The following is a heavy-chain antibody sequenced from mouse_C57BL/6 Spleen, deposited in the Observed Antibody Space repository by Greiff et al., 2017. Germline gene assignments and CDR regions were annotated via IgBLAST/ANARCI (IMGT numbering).Heavy chain of an antibody. V-gene: IGHV2-2*01. CDR2: IWSGGST. CDR3: ARPTGDDYDSNYYAMDY. CDR1: GFSLTSYG. D-gene: IGHD2-4*01. J-gene: IGHJ4*01. Sequence: QVHVKQSGPGLVQPSQSLSITCTVSGFSLTSYGVHWVRQSPGKGLEWLGVIWSGGSTDYNAAFISRLSISKDNSKSQVFFKMNSLQADDTAIYYCARPTGDDYDSNYYAMDYWGQGTSVTVSS.